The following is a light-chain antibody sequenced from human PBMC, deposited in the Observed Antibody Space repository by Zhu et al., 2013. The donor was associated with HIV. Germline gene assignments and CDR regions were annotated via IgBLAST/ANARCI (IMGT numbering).Light chain of an antibody. Sequence: EIVLTQSPGTLSLSPGERATLSCRASQSVRSTSLAWYQQKAGRAPRLVIYGASSRVTGIPDRFSGRGSGTDFTLTISRLEAEDSAVYYCQQYGLPPDTFGQGTRLDFK. V-gene: IGKV3-20*01. J-gene: IGKJ5*01. CDR2: GAS. CDR3: QQYGLPPDT. CDR1: QSVRSTS.